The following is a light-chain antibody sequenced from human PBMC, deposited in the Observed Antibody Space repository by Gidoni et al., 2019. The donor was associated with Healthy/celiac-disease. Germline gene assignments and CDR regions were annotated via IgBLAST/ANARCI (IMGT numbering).Light chain of an antibody. Sequence: IQMTQSPSSLPASVGDRVTIPCRASQSISSYLNWYQQKPGKAPKLLIYAASSLQSGVPSRFSGSGSGTDFTLTISSLQPEDFATYYCQQSYSTPRTFGQGTKVEIK. V-gene: IGKV1-39*01. J-gene: IGKJ1*01. CDR1: QSISSY. CDR2: AAS. CDR3: QQSYSTPRT.